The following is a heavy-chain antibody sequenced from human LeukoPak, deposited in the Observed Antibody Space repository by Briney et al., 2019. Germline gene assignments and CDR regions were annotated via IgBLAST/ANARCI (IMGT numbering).Heavy chain of an antibody. J-gene: IGHJ4*02. CDR2: ISGSGGST. Sequence: PGGSLRLSCAASGFTFSCYPMSWVRQAPGKGLELVSDISGSGGSTYSADSVKGRFTISRDNSKNTLYLQMNSLRAEDTAVYYCAKDLGDYGDEKYYFDYWGQGTLVTVSS. CDR1: GFTFSCYP. D-gene: IGHD4-17*01. CDR3: AKDLGDYGDEKYYFDY. V-gene: IGHV3-23*01.